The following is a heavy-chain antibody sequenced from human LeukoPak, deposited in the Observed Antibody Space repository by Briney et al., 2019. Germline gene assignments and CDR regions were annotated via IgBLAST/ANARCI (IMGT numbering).Heavy chain of an antibody. CDR1: GFIFSSYE. V-gene: IGHV3-48*03. Sequence: GGSLRLSCAASGFIFSSYEMNWVRQAPGKGLEWVSYISSSGTIIYYADSVKGRFTISRDYAKNSLYLLMNSLRAEDTAVYYCARESGSATWYYGMDVWGQGTTVTVSS. CDR2: ISSSGTII. J-gene: IGHJ6*02. D-gene: IGHD1-1*01. CDR3: ARESGSATWYYGMDV.